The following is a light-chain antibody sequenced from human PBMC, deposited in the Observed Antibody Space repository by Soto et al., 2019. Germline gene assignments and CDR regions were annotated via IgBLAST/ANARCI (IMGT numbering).Light chain of an antibody. J-gene: IGLJ2*01. Sequence: QSVLTQPPSVSGAPGQRVTISFTGSSSNIGAGYDVHWYQQLPGTAPKLLISGDTNRPSGVPDRFSGSKSGTSASLAITGLRAEDEADYYCQPFDSSLSTWLFGGGTKLTVL. CDR1: SSNIGAGYD. CDR3: QPFDSSLSTWL. CDR2: GDT. V-gene: IGLV1-40*01.